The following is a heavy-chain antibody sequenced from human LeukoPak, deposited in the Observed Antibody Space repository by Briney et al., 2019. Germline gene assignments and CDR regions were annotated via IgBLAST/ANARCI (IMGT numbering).Heavy chain of an antibody. J-gene: IGHJ4*02. D-gene: IGHD6-13*01. Sequence: ASVKVSCKASGYTFTSYGINWVRQAPGQGLEWMGWISAYNSNTHYAQKLQGRVTMTTDTSTSTVYMELSSLTSDDTAVYYCARGRGGSWYFFDYWGQGTLVTVSS. CDR3: ARGRGGSWYFFDY. CDR1: GYTFTSYG. V-gene: IGHV1-18*01. CDR2: ISAYNSNT.